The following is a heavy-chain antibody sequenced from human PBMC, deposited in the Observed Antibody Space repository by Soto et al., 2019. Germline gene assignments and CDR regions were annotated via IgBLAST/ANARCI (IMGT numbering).Heavy chain of an antibody. J-gene: IGHJ3*02. CDR3: AKDFGYYYDSSGGDAFDI. CDR2: ISSDGNNQ. CDR1: GFTFNLYG. Sequence: PGGSLRLSCAASGFTFNLYGMHWVRQAPGKGLEWVTVISSDGNNQWYADSVRGRFTISRDNSKNILYLQMNSLRAEDTAVYYCAKDFGYYYDSSGGDAFDIWGQGTMVTVSS. D-gene: IGHD3-22*01. V-gene: IGHV3-30*18.